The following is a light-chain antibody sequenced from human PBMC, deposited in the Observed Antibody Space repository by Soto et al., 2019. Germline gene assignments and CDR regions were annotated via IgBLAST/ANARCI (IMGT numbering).Light chain of an antibody. CDR2: ASS. CDR1: QGIGTY. Sequence: IQLTQSPSSLSASVGDRVTVTCRASQGIGTYLVWYQQKSGKAPTVLIYASSTLQTGVPSRFSGSGSGKDLSLTISSLHPEDVATNYCQQVDSYHRTLGRGTKVDIK. V-gene: IGKV1-9*01. J-gene: IGKJ4*02. CDR3: QQVDSYHRT.